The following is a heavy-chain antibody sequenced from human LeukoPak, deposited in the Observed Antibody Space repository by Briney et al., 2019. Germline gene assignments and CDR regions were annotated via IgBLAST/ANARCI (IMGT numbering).Heavy chain of an antibody. CDR1: GFTFSSYG. V-gene: IGHV3-33*06. CDR2: IWYDGSNK. J-gene: IGHJ4*02. D-gene: IGHD4-11*01. Sequence: QPGRSLRLTCAASGFTFSSYGMHWVRQAPGKGLEWVAVIWYDGSNKYYADSVKGRFTISRDNSKNTLYLQMNSLRAEDTAVYYCAKDGVMRWTTVTEFDYWGQGTLVTVSS. CDR3: AKDGVMRWTTVTEFDY.